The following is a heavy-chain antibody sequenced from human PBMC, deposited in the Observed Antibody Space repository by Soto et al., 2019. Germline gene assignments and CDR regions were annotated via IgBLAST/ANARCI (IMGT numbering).Heavy chain of an antibody. J-gene: IGHJ6*02. D-gene: IGHD2-2*01. Sequence: ASLKVSCKASGYTFTSHGISWVRQAPGQGLEWMGWISAYNGNTNYAQKLQGRVTMTTDTSTSTAYMEPRSLRSDDTAVYYCARDIVVVPAANYYGMDVWGQGTTVTVSS. CDR2: ISAYNGNT. CDR1: GYTFTSHG. CDR3: ARDIVVVPAANYYGMDV. V-gene: IGHV1-18*04.